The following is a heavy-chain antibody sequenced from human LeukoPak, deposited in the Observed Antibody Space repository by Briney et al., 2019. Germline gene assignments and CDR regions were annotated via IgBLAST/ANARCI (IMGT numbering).Heavy chain of an antibody. V-gene: IGHV4-39*07. CDR2: IYYNGNT. D-gene: IGHD6-6*01. Sequence: SETLSPTCTVSGDSISSSTYYWGWARQPPGKELEWIGSIYYNGNTYYKPSLKSRVTISLDTSTNHFSPRLNSVTAADTAVYFCASSGRAARPARTNFDNWGQGILVTVSS. CDR3: ASSGRAARPARTNFDN. J-gene: IGHJ4*02. CDR1: GDSISSSTYY.